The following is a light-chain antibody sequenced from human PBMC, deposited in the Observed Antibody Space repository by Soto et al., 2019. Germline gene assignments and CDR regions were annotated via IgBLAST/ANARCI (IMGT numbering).Light chain of an antibody. Sequence: DIQLTQSPCFLSASVGDRVTITCRASQGISSYLAWYQQKPGKAPKLLIYAASTLQSGVPSRFSGSGSGTEFTLTISSLQPEDFATYYCQQLNSYPITFGQGKRLEIK. CDR3: QQLNSYPIT. CDR2: AAS. J-gene: IGKJ5*01. CDR1: QGISSY. V-gene: IGKV1-9*01.